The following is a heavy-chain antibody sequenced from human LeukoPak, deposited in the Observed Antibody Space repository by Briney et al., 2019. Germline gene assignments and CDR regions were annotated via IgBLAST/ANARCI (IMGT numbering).Heavy chain of an antibody. J-gene: IGHJ6*03. Sequence: ASVKVSCTTSGGTFSSYAISWVRQAPGQGLEWMGGIIPIFGTTNYAQKFRDRVMITADKSTTTAYMELSSLRSDDTAVYYCARVVGLTGYSSSWYSGYYYYMAVWGKETTVTVSS. CDR2: IIPIFGTT. V-gene: IGHV1-69*06. CDR1: GGTFSSYA. CDR3: ARVVGLTGYSSSWYSGYYYYMAV. D-gene: IGHD6-13*01.